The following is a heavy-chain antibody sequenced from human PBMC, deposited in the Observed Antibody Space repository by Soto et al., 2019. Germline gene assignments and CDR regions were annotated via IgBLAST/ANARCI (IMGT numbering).Heavy chain of an antibody. J-gene: IGHJ5*02. V-gene: IGHV3-23*04. CDR2: ISGSGNSP. CDR1: GFIFGDHV. D-gene: IGHD1-26*01. Sequence: EVQLVESGGRLVQRGGSLRLSCSGSGFIFGDHVMDWVRQAPGKGLEWVAGISGSGNSPFFRDSVKGRFTISRDNSKNTVYLEMNNLRDEDSAMYFCARGTHSYSGSHELDAWCLGTLVTVSS. CDR3: ARGTHSYSGSHELDA.